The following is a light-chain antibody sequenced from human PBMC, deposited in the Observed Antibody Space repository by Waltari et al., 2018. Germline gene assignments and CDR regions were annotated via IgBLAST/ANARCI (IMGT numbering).Light chain of an antibody. CDR1: QSVRNC. CDR3: QQCNSFSYT. CDR2: QAS. Sequence: DIQMTQSPSTLSASVGDRVTITCRASQSVRNCLAWYQQKPGKAPELLIYQASSLPSGVPSRFSGSGSGTELTLTISSLQPDDFATYYCQQCNSFSYTFGQGTKLETK. V-gene: IGKV1-5*03. J-gene: IGKJ2*01.